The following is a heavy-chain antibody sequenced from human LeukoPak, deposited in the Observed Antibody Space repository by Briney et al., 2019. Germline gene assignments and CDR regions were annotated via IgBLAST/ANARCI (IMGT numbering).Heavy chain of an antibody. J-gene: IGHJ4*02. CDR1: GFTFSSYS. CDR3: AKDSYSKGDF. V-gene: IGHV3-7*01. D-gene: IGHD6-13*01. Sequence: GGSLRLSCAASGFTFSSYSMTWVRQAPGKGLEWVANIKNDGAVKNYVDSVKGRFTISRDNAKNSLYLQMNSLRAEDTAVYYCAKDSYSKGDFWGQGVLVTVSS. CDR2: IKNDGAVK.